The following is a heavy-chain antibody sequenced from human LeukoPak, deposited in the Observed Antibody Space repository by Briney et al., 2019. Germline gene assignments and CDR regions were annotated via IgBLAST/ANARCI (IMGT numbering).Heavy chain of an antibody. CDR1: GFNVSYKY. CDR2: LYSRGAT. CDR3: AKVYGDYPGKFDY. J-gene: IGHJ4*02. Sequence: GGSLRLSCAASGFNVSYKYMSWVHQAPGKGLEWVSILYSRGATHYLDSVQGRFTISRDNSKNALYLQMNSLRAEDTAVYYCAKVYGDYPGKFDYWGQGTLVTVSS. D-gene: IGHD4-17*01. V-gene: IGHV3-66*01.